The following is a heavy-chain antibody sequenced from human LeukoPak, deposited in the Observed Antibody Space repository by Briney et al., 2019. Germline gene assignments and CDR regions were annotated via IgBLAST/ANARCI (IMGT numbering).Heavy chain of an antibody. V-gene: IGHV1-69*13. J-gene: IGHJ4*02. Sequence: ASVKVSCKASGGTFSSYAISWVRRAPGQGLEWMGGIIPIFGTANYAQKFQGRVTITADESTSTAYMELSSLRSEDTAVYYCARDSYYYDSSGYYDYWGQGTLVTVSS. CDR1: GGTFSSYA. CDR3: ARDSYYYDSSGYYDY. D-gene: IGHD3-22*01. CDR2: IIPIFGTA.